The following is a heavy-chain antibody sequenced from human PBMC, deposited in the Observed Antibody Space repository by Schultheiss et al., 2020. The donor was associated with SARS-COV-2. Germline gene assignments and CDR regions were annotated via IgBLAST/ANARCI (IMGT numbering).Heavy chain of an antibody. J-gene: IGHJ5*02. CDR2: IYYSGST. CDR1: GGSISSGSYY. Sequence: SETLSLTCTVSGGSISSGSYYWSWIRQPPGKGLEWIGYIYYSGSTYYNPSLKSRVTISVDTSKNQFSLKLSSVTAADTAVYYCARCGGIAVADYLWFDPWGQGTLVTVSS. D-gene: IGHD6-19*01. CDR3: ARCGGIAVADYLWFDP. V-gene: IGHV4-30-4*02.